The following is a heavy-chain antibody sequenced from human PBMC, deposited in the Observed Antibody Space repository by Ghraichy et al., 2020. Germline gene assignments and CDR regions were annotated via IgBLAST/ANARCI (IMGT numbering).Heavy chain of an antibody. Sequence: GGSLRLSCAASGFTLSTYWMSWVRQTPGKGLEWVANIKQDGSEKYYVDSVKGRFTISRDNAKNSLYLQMSSLRAEDPAVYYCARRRYCSSGRCYFDDWGQGTLVTVSS. CDR1: GFTLSTYW. J-gene: IGHJ4*02. CDR3: ARRRYCSSGRCYFDD. D-gene: IGHD2-15*01. V-gene: IGHV3-7*03. CDR2: IKQDGSEK.